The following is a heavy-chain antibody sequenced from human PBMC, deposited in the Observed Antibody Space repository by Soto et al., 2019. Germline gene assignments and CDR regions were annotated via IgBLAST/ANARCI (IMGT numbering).Heavy chain of an antibody. D-gene: IGHD3-9*01. CDR2: ISSSSSYI. V-gene: IGHV3-21*06. CDR3: ARGSDMTAQGRSEP. CDR1: GFTFSSYS. Sequence: EVQLVESGGGLVKPGGSLRLSCAASGFTFSSYSMNWVRQAPGKGLEWVSSISSSSSYIYYADSVQGRFTISRDNAKNSLHLKMNSLSAEATAVYYCARGSDMTAQGRSEPWGQGTLVTVSS. J-gene: IGHJ5*02.